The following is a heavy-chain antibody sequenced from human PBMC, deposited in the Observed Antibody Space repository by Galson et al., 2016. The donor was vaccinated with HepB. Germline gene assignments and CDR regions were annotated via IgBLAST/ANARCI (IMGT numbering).Heavy chain of an antibody. Sequence: CAASGFTFSTYAMSWVRQAPGKGLEWVSGISGNGGNTYYADSVKGRFTISRDNSKNTLYLQMNSLRAEDTAVYYCAKDTSGWHAGIDYWGQGTLVTVSS. V-gene: IGHV3-23*01. CDR3: AKDTSGWHAGIDY. D-gene: IGHD6-19*01. J-gene: IGHJ4*02. CDR2: ISGNGGNT. CDR1: GFTFSTYA.